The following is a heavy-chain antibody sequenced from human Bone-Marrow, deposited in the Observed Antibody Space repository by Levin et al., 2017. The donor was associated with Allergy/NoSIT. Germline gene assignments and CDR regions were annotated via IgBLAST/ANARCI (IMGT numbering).Heavy chain of an antibody. D-gene: IGHD2-2*01. Sequence: SQTLSLTCTVSGGSISSYYWSWIRQPPGKGLEWIGYIYYSGSTNYNPSLKSRVTISVDTSKNQFSLKLSSVTAADTAVYYCARDRAIGYCSSTSCYGLGFDPWGQGTLVTVSS. CDR2: IYYSGST. CDR3: ARDRAIGYCSSTSCYGLGFDP. V-gene: IGHV4-59*01. J-gene: IGHJ5*02. CDR1: GGSISSYY.